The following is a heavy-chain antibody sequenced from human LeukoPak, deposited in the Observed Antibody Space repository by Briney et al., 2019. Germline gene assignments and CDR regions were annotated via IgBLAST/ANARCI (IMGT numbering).Heavy chain of an antibody. V-gene: IGHV3-7*01. J-gene: IGHJ6*02. CDR3: ARDERYYDFWSGYYGDYYYGMDV. CDR2: IKEDGSEK. CDR1: GFTFRNYW. Sequence: PGGSLRLSCAASGFTFRNYWMTWVRQAPGKGLEWVANIKEDGSEKYYVDSVKGRFTISRDNAKNSLYLQMNSLRAEDTAVYYCARDERYYDFWSGYYGDYYYGMDVWGQGTTVTVSS. D-gene: IGHD3-3*01.